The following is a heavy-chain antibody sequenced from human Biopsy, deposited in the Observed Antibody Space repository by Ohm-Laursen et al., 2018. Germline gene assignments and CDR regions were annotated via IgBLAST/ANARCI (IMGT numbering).Heavy chain of an antibody. CDR2: INCKTGAT. V-gene: IGHV1-2*02. Sequence: SSVKVSCKASSYTFTDYNIHWMRQAPGQGLEWLGYINCKTGATNYAQKFQGTVTMTRDTSISTAYLALGSPRSADTAIYYCARDPLNGHKHFDYWAQGSLVTVSS. CDR1: SYTFTDYN. D-gene: IGHD2-8*01. J-gene: IGHJ4*02. CDR3: ARDPLNGHKHFDY.